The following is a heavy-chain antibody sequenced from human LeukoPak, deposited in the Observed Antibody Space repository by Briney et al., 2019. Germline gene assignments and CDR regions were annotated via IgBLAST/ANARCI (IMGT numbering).Heavy chain of an antibody. V-gene: IGHV1-18*01. CDR2: ISAYNGNT. Sequence: GASVKVSCKASGYTFTSYGISWVRQAPGQGLEWMGWISAYNGNTNYAQKLQGRVTITRDTSASTAYMELSSLRSEDTAVYYCARVHLTYYYGSGSYLPIRYGMDVWGQGTTVTVSS. D-gene: IGHD3-10*01. CDR1: GYTFTSYG. CDR3: ARVHLTYYYGSGSYLPIRYGMDV. J-gene: IGHJ6*02.